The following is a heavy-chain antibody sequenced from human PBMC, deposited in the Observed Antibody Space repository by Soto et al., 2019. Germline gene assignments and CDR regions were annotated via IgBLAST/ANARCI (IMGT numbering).Heavy chain of an antibody. J-gene: IGHJ4*02. V-gene: IGHV1-2*02. D-gene: IGHD1-26*01. CDR2: INSKSGGT. CDR1: GDTFTANY. Sequence: AASVKVSCRASGDTFTANYIHCVRQAPGQGFECMGWINSKSGGTNYPQKFQGRVTMTRDTSLSTAYMTLTRLTSDDTAAHDCARHLAQGGGSPVFDYWGQ. CDR3: ARHLAQGGGSPVFDY.